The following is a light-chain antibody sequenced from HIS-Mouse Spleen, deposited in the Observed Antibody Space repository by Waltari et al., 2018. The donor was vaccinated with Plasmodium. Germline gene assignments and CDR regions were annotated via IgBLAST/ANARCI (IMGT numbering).Light chain of an antibody. CDR2: EGS. Sequence: QSALTQPASVSGSPGQSIPLSCPGTSSDVGSYNLFPWYQHPPGKAPKLMIYEGSKRPSGVSNRFSGSKSGNTASLTISGLQAEDEADYYCCSYAGSSTWVFGGGTKLTVL. CDR1: SSDVGSYNL. CDR3: CSYAGSSTWV. J-gene: IGLJ3*02. V-gene: IGLV2-23*01.